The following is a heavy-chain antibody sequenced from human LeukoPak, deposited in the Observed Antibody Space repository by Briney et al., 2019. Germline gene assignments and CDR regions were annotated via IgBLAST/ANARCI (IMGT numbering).Heavy chain of an antibody. CDR2: IYTSGST. Sequence: LRLSCAASGFTFSDYYMSWIRQAPGKGLEWIGRIYTSGSTNYNPSLKSRVTISVDTSKNQFSLKLSSVTAADTAVYYCARGLFGSGYHRDYWGQGTLVTVSS. CDR1: GFTFSDYY. J-gene: IGHJ4*02. CDR3: ARGLFGSGYHRDY. D-gene: IGHD3-22*01. V-gene: IGHV4-4*08.